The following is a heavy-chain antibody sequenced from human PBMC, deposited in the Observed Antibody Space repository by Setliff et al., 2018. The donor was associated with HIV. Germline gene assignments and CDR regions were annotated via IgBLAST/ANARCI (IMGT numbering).Heavy chain of an antibody. J-gene: IGHJ3*02. V-gene: IGHV4-4*08. CDR3: ARSVWAVVVPTDPAVDAFAI. CDR2: IYAGGSI. Sequence: SETLSLTCTVSGGSISSHCWSWIRQSPGKALEWIGYIYAGGSIIYNPSLKSRVTISVDTSKSQFSLKLSSLTAADTAVYYCARSVWAVVVPTDPAVDAFAIWGQGTMVTVSS. CDR1: GGSISSHC. D-gene: IGHD2-2*01.